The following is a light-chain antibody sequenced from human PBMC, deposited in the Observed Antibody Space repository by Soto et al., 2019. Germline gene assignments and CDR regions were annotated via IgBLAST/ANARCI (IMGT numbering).Light chain of an antibody. CDR2: DVS. Sequence: QSALTQPASVPGSPGQSITISCTGTSSDVGGYNYVSWYQQHPGKAPKLMIYDVSNRPSGVSNRFSGSKSGNTASLTISGLQAEDEADHYCSSYTSSSTLVFGGGTKLTVL. CDR1: SSDVGGYNY. V-gene: IGLV2-14*01. CDR3: SSYTSSSTLV. J-gene: IGLJ2*01.